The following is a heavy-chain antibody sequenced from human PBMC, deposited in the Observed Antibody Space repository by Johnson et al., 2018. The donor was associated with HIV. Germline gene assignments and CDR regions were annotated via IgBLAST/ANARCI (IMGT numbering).Heavy chain of an antibody. CDR1: GFTFNDYA. J-gene: IGHJ3*02. CDR2: IKHDGSRI. CDR3: AKEDPITMIPRYAFDI. D-gene: IGHD3-22*01. Sequence: VQLVESGGGVVQPGKSLTLSCAASGFTFNDYAMSWVRQAPGKGLEWVANIKHDGSRIQYMDSVKGRFTISRHNSKNTRYLQMNSLRAEDTAVYYCAKEDPITMIPRYAFDIWGQGTMVTVSS. V-gene: IGHV3-7*01.